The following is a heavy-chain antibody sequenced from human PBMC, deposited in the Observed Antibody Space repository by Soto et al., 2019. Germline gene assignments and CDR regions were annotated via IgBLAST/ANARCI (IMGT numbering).Heavy chain of an antibody. V-gene: IGHV3-30*18. CDR1: GFDFNTYG. Sequence: QVQLVESGGGVVQPGRSLRLSCAASGFDFNTYGLRWVRQAPGKGLEWVAAISFDGGSQYYADSVKGRFTVSRDKSNSTLYLQMNSLGAEDTATYFCAKDSSVTAAGSGGWFDPWGPGTLVIVSS. CDR2: ISFDGGSQ. J-gene: IGHJ5*02. D-gene: IGHD6-13*01. CDR3: AKDSSVTAAGSGGWFDP.